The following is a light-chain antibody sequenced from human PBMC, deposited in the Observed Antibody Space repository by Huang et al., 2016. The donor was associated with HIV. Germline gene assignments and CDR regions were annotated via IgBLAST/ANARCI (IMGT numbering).Light chain of an antibody. CDR1: QTMSTF. J-gene: IGKJ1*01. V-gene: IGKV1-39*01. Sequence: DTLRITCRSSQTMSTFINWSHQTPGKAPKLRIYASSSSQSGVPSSVSGSGSGTDFSLTISGLQPDDFATYYCQQSYNSHRTFGPGTRVQIK. CDR3: QQSYNSHRT. CDR2: ASS.